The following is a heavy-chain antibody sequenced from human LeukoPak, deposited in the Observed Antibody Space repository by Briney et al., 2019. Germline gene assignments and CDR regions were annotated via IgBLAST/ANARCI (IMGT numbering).Heavy chain of an antibody. CDR1: GGSIRSYY. D-gene: IGHD3-10*01. CDR3: ARGGGIDYHYYYMDV. CDR2: IYYSGST. V-gene: IGHV4-59*01. Sequence: SETLSLTCTVSGGSIRSYYWSWIRQPPGKGLEWIGYIYYSGSTNYNPSLKSRVTISVDTSKNQFSLKLSSVTAADTAVYSCARGGGIDYHYYYMDVWGKGTTVTISS. J-gene: IGHJ6*03.